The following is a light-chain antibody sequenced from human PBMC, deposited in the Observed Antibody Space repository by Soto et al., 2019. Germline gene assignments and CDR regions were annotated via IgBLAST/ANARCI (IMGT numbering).Light chain of an antibody. CDR1: SSDVGRYNY. CDR2: EVS. CDR3: SSYTSSSLYV. J-gene: IGLJ1*01. Sequence: QSALTQPASVSGSPGQSITISCTGASSDVGRYNYVSWYQLHPGKAPKLIIYEVSNRPSGVSNRFSGSKSGNTASLTISGLQAEDEADYYCSSYTSSSLYVFGTGTKVTVL. V-gene: IGLV2-14*01.